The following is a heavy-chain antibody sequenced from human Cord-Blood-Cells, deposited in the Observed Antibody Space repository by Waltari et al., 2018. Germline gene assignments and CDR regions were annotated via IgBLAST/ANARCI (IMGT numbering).Heavy chain of an antibody. CDR3: AKDLGNYFDY. V-gene: IGHV3-30*18. D-gene: IGHD7-27*01. CDR1: GFTFSSYG. J-gene: IGHJ4*02. Sequence: GESGGGVVQPGRSLRLSCVASGFTFSSYGMHWVRQAPGKGLEWVAVIWYDGSNKYYADSVKGRFTISRDNSKNTLYLQMNSLRAEDTAMYYCAKDLGNYFDYWGQGTLVTVSS. CDR2: IWYDGSNK.